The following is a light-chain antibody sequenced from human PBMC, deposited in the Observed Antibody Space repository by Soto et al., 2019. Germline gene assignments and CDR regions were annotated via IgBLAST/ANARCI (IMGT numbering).Light chain of an antibody. CDR2: RNN. CDR3: AVWDDILNGVV. Sequence: QPVLTQPPSASGTPGQRVTISCSGSSSNIESNTVNWYQQVPGAAPKLLIYRNNQRPSGVPDRFSGSKSGTSASLAISGLQSEDEADYYCAVWDDILNGVVFGGGTKLTVL. CDR1: SSNIESNT. V-gene: IGLV1-44*01. J-gene: IGLJ2*01.